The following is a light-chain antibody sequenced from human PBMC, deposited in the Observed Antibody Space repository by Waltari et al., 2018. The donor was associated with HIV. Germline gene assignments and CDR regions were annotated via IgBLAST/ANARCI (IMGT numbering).Light chain of an antibody. CDR1: SSDVGVYDH. V-gene: IGLV2-14*03. J-gene: IGLJ2*01. CDR2: DVS. CDR3: ASYTSSSTVV. Sequence: HSALTQPASVSGSPGQSITISCTGTSSDVGVYDHVSGYQHYQGRAPKLMIYDVSHRPSGVANRFSASKSGNTASLTISGLQAEDEADYYCASYTSSSTVVFGGGTKLTVL.